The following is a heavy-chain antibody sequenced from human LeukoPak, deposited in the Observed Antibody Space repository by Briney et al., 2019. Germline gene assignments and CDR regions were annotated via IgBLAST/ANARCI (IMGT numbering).Heavy chain of an antibody. J-gene: IGHJ5*02. CDR3: ARDALLFGSSTSLAKSWFDP. V-gene: IGHV1-69*04. CDR2: IIPILGIA. Sequence: ASVKVSCKASGGTFSSYAISWVRQAPGQGLEWMGRIIPILGIANYAQKFQGRVTVTADKSTSTAYMELSSLRSEDTAVYYCARDALLFGSSTSLAKSWFDPWGQGTLVTVSS. CDR1: GGTFSSYA. D-gene: IGHD2-2*01.